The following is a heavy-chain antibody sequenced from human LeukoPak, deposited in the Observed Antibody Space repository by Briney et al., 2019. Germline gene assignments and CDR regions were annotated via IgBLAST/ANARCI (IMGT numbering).Heavy chain of an antibody. CDR1: GYTFTSYA. CDR3: ARAGDVVVVAAIKGGYFDY. D-gene: IGHD2-15*01. Sequence: ASVKVSCKAFGYTFTSYAMNWVRQAPGQGLEWMGWINTNTGNPTYAQGFTGRFVFSLDTSVSTAYLQISSLKAEDTAVYYCARAGDVVVVAAIKGGYFDYWGQGTLVTVSS. CDR2: INTNTGNP. J-gene: IGHJ4*02. V-gene: IGHV7-4-1*02.